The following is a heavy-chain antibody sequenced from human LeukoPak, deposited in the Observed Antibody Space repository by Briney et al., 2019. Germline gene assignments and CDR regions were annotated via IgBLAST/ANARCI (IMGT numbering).Heavy chain of an antibody. J-gene: IGHJ6*02. CDR3: ARRLYGSGSPLYYYYYYGMDV. Sequence: SVKVSCKASGGTFSSYAISWVRQAPGQGLEWMGRIIPILGIANYAQKFQGRVTITADKSTSTAYMELSSLRSEDTAVSYCARRLYGSGSPLYYYYYYGMDVWGQGTTVTVSS. CDR2: IIPILGIA. CDR1: GGTFSSYA. V-gene: IGHV1-69*04. D-gene: IGHD3-10*01.